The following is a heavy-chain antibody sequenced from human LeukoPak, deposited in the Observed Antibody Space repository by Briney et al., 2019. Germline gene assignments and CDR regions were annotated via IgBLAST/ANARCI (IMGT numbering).Heavy chain of an antibody. Sequence: PGGSLRLSCAASGFTFSSYAMHWVRQAPGKGLEWLAVISYDGSNKYYADSVKGRFTISRDNSKNTLYLQMNSLRAEDTAVYYCAKGPLKSGSYYYYGMDVWGQGTTVTVSS. V-gene: IGHV3-30-3*01. D-gene: IGHD1-26*01. CDR1: GFTFSSYA. CDR3: AKGPLKSGSYYYYGMDV. CDR2: ISYDGSNK. J-gene: IGHJ6*02.